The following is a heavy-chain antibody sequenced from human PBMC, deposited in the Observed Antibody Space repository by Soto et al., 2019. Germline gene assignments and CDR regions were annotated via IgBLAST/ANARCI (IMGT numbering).Heavy chain of an antibody. CDR2: IYHSGST. CDR3: VRVPDY. J-gene: IGHJ4*02. V-gene: IGHV4-30-2*01. CDR1: GGSISSGGYS. Sequence: QLQLQESGSGPVKPSQTLSLTCAVSGGSISSGGYSWSWIRQPPGKGLDWIGYIYHSGSTYYNPSLTSRVTISVDRSKNQFSLKLSSVTAADTAVYYCVRVPDYWGQGTLVTVSS.